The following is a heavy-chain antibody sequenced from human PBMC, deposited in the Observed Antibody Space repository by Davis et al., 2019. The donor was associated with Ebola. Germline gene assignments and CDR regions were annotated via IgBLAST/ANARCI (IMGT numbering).Heavy chain of an antibody. V-gene: IGHV1-46*01. Sequence: ASVKVSCNASGYTFTSYYMHWVRQAPGQGLEWMGIINPSGGSTSYAQKFQGRVTITADESTSTAYMELSSLRFEDTAVYYCARVNGDSSGYIYYYYYGMDVWGQGTTVTVSS. J-gene: IGHJ6*02. CDR1: GYTFTSYY. CDR2: INPSGGST. CDR3: ARVNGDSSGYIYYYYYGMDV. D-gene: IGHD3-22*01.